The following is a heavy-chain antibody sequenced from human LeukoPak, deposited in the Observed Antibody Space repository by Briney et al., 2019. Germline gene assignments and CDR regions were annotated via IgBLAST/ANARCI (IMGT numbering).Heavy chain of an antibody. J-gene: IGHJ6*03. CDR1: GGTFSSYA. D-gene: IGHD6-19*01. V-gene: IGHV1-69*04. CDR3: ARDQGSVAGTDPDLYYYYYMDV. CDR2: IIPILGIA. Sequence: SVKVSCKASGGTFSSYAISWVRQAPGQGLEWMGRIIPILGIANYAQKLQGRVTMTTDTSTSTAYMELRSLRSDDTAVYYCARDQGSVAGTDPDLYYYYYMDVWGKGTTVTVSS.